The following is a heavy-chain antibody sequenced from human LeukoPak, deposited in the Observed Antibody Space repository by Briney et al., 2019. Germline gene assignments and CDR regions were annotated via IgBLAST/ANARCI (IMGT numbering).Heavy chain of an antibody. CDR2: ISGSGSHI. J-gene: IGHJ4*02. V-gene: IGHV3-21*01. Sequence: GGSLRLSCAAYGLTFSSNSMNWVRQAPGKGLEWVSYISGSGSHIYYADSVKGRFTISRDNAKNSVYLQMNSLRGEDTAVYYCASFYGDSPHFDYWGQGTLVTVSS. D-gene: IGHD4-17*01. CDR3: ASFYGDSPHFDY. CDR1: GLTFSSNS.